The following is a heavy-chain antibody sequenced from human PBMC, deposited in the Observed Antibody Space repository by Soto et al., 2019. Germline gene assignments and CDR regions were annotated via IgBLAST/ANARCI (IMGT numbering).Heavy chain of an antibody. CDR3: AHKRDTVDWFGP. V-gene: IGHV2-5*01. D-gene: IGHD5-18*01. CDR1: SFSIIGGGVG. J-gene: IGHJ5*02. Sequence: GPTLVTYPLTLSFTCTFSSFSIIGGGVGVGWIRQPPGKALEWVALIYWNDDKRYSPSLKSRLTITKDTSKNQVVLTMTNMDPVDTPTYYCAHKRDTVDWFGPWGRRTQVTVSS. CDR2: IYWNDDK.